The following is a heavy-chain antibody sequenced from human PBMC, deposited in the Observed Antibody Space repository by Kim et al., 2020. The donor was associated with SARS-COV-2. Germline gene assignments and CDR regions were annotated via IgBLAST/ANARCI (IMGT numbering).Heavy chain of an antibody. J-gene: IGHJ4*02. CDR3: ARDGAAAGTGWGY. D-gene: IGHD6-13*01. CDR2: ISSSSSYI. V-gene: IGHV3-21*01. Sequence: GGSLRLSCAASGFTFSSYSMNWVRQAPGKGLEWVSSISSSSSYIYYADSVKGRFTISRDNAKNSLYLQMNSLRAEDTAVYYCARDGAAAGTGWGYWGQGTLVTVSS. CDR1: GFTFSSYS.